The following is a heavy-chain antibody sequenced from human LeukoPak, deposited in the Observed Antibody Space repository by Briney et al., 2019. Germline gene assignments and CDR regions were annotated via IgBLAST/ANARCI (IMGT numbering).Heavy chain of an antibody. Sequence: SETLSLTCTVSGGSISSYYWSWIRQPPGKGLEWIGYIYYSGSTNYNPSLKSRVTISVDTSKNQFSLKLSSVTAADTAVYYCARHTPRIGSPYYDFWSGYPTPNWFDPWGQGTLVTVSS. D-gene: IGHD3-3*01. CDR1: GGSISSYY. J-gene: IGHJ5*02. V-gene: IGHV4-59*08. CDR2: IYYSGST. CDR3: ARHTPRIGSPYYDFWSGYPTPNWFDP.